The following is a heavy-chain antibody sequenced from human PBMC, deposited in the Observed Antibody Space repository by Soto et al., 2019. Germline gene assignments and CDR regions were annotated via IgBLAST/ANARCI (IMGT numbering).Heavy chain of an antibody. CDR2: FHYLGNT. CDR1: SDSIINYY. Sequence: SETLSLTCTVYSDSIINYYWSWIRQPPGKGLKRIECFHYLGNTNYNPSLKSRVIISVDTSKNQFSLNLRYVTAADTAVYYCARHRGYGSGSYSPLDYGMDVWGQGTTVT. J-gene: IGHJ6*02. D-gene: IGHD3-10*01. CDR3: ARHRGYGSGSYSPLDYGMDV. V-gene: IGHV4-59*08.